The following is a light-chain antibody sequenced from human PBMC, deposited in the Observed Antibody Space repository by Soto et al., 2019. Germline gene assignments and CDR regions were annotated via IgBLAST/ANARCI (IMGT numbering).Light chain of an antibody. V-gene: IGLV3-1*01. J-gene: IGLJ2*01. CDR3: QAWDSSTASVV. Sequence: SYELTQPPSVSVSPGQTASITCSGDKLGEKYASWYQQKPGQSPVLVIYQDIKRPSGIPERFSGSNSGNTATLTISGTQAMDEADYYCQAWDSSTASVVFGGGTKVTVL. CDR2: QDI. CDR1: KLGEKY.